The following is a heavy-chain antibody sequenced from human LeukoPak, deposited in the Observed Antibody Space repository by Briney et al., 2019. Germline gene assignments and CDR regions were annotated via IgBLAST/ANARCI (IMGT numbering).Heavy chain of an antibody. V-gene: IGHV3-23*01. D-gene: IGHD3-10*01. CDR2: ISGSGGST. CDR3: AKEYYYGSGRLNWFDP. Sequence: GGSLRLSCAASGFTFSSYAMSWARQAPGKGLEWVSAISGSGGSTYYADSVKGRFTISRDNSKNTLYLQMNSLRAEDTAVYYCAKEYYYGSGRLNWFDPWGQGTLVTVSS. CDR1: GFTFSSYA. J-gene: IGHJ5*02.